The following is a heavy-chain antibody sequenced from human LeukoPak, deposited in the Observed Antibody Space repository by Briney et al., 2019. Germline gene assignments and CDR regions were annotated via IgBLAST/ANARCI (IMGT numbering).Heavy chain of an antibody. D-gene: IGHD3-10*01. CDR2: SNPSGGSR. Sequence: ASVTVSCKASGYTFTSDYMHWVRQAPGQGLEWMGISNPSGGSRTYAQKFQGRVTMTRDTSPPTLNMALIRPGFEPPSVLYCARGLWHLDHQILHIWGQGTMVTVSP. CDR3: ARGLWHLDHQILHI. J-gene: IGHJ3*02. V-gene: IGHV1-46*01. CDR1: GYTFTSDY.